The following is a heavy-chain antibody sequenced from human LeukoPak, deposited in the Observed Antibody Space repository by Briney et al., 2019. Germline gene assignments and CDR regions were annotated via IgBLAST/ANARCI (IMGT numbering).Heavy chain of an antibody. CDR2: IYPGDSDT. Sequence: GESLKISCKGSGYSFTNYWIGWVRQMPRKGLEWMGVIYPGDSDTRYSPSFQGQVTISVDKSISTAYLHWSSLKASDTAMYYCARPLDAVAGTSSDYWGPGTLLTVSS. D-gene: IGHD6-19*01. CDR3: ARPLDAVAGTSSDY. V-gene: IGHV5-51*01. J-gene: IGHJ4*02. CDR1: GYSFTNYW.